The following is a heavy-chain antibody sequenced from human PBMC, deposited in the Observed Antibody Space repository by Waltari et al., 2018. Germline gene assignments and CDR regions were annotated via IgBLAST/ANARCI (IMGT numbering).Heavy chain of an antibody. J-gene: IGHJ4*02. CDR2: VKPEGGAT. CDR3: TRRHRSSASGSYNHDF. Sequence: EVQLVESGGGSVQPGGSLRLSCVVSGFTFSNFWMDWVRQVAGKGLVWVAVVKPEGGATSQADSVRGRFSVSRDKAKNTLYLDMKSLGVDDSAIYYCTRRHRSSASGSYNHDFWGQGSPVIVSP. V-gene: IGHV3-74*01. D-gene: IGHD3-10*01. CDR1: GFTFSNFW.